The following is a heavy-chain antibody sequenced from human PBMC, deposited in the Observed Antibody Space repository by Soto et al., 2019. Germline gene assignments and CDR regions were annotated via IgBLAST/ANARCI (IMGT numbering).Heavy chain of an antibody. CDR3: ARQGKYDFWSGYYRGPYYYYGMDV. CDR1: GYSSTSYW. J-gene: IGHJ6*02. Sequence: GESLKISCKGSGYSSTSYWIGWVRQMPGKGLEWMGIIYPGDSDTRYSPSFQGQVTISADKSISTAYLQWSSLKASDTAMYYCARQGKYDFWSGYYRGPYYYYGMDVWGQGTTVTVSS. D-gene: IGHD3-3*01. CDR2: IYPGDSDT. V-gene: IGHV5-51*01.